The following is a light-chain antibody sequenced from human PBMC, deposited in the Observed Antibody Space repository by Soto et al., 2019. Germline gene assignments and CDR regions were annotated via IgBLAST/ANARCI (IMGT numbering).Light chain of an antibody. V-gene: IGLV1-47*01. J-gene: IGLJ1*01. Sequence: QSVLTQPPSASGTPGQRVTISCSGSSSNIGSNYVYWYQQLPGTAPKLLIYRNNQRPSGVPDRFSGSKSGTSASLAISGLRSEDEADYYCAAWDESLSGREVLGTGAKVTVL. CDR3: AAWDESLSGREV. CDR2: RNN. CDR1: SSNIGSNY.